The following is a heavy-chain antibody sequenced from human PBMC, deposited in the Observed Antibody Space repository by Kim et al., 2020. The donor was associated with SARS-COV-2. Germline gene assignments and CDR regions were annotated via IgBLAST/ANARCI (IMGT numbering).Heavy chain of an antibody. CDR1: GGSISSSSYY. J-gene: IGHJ4*02. V-gene: IGHV4-39*07. CDR2: IYYSGST. CDR3: AREDVAATRGIDY. D-gene: IGHD2-15*01. Sequence: PSETLSLTCTVSGGSISSSSYYWGWIRQPPGKGLEWIGSIYYSGSTYYNPSLKSRVTISVDTSKNQFSLKLSSVTAADTAVYYCAREDVAATRGIDYWGQGTLVTVSS.